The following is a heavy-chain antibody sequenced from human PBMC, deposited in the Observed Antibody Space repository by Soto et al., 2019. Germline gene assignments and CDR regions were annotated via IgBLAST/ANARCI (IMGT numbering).Heavy chain of an antibody. CDR1: SGSISSGDYY. CDR2: IYHSGST. Sequence: QVQLQESGPGLVKPSQTLSLTCTVSSGSISSGDYYWSWLRQPPGRGLEWIGYIYHSGSTYYNPSLESRLTISSDTSKNRFSLNLISVTAADTAVYYCARGAADGDYAVWFDPWGQGTLVTVSS. CDR3: ARGAADGDYAVWFDP. V-gene: IGHV4-30-4*01. D-gene: IGHD4-17*01. J-gene: IGHJ5*02.